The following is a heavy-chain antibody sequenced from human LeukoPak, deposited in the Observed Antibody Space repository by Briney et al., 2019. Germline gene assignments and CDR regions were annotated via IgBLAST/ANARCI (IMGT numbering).Heavy chain of an antibody. D-gene: IGHD3-10*01. V-gene: IGHV4-39*01. CDR2: IYYSGST. CDR1: GGSISSSSYS. J-gene: IGHJ5*02. CDR3: ARHVRSRGAMVRGVISWFDP. Sequence: PSETLSLTCTVSGGSISSSSYSWGWIRQPPGKGLEWIGSIYYSGSTYYNPSLKSRVTISVDTSKNQFSLKLSSVTAADTAVYYCARHVRSRGAMVRGVISWFDPWGQGTLVTVSS.